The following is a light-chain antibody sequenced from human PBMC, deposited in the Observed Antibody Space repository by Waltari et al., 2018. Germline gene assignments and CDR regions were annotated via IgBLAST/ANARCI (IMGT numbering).Light chain of an antibody. V-gene: IGLV2-14*01. J-gene: IGLJ3*02. CDR2: EVS. CDR3: TSFSSRSTWV. Sequence: QSALTQPVSVSESPGQSITISCTRTSSDVGAYNFVSWYQQHPGKAPKLMIYEVSNRPSGVSSRFSASKSGNTASLTISGLQAEDEADYYCTSFSSRSTWVFGGGTKLTVL. CDR1: SSDVGAYNF.